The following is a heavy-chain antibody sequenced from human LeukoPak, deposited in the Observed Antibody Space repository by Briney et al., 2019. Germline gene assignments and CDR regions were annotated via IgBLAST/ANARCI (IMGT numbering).Heavy chain of an antibody. D-gene: IGHD3-22*01. CDR1: GGSISSSSYY. CDR3: ARDTNYYDSSGYYYGHQFDY. CDR2: IYYTGNT. Sequence: SETLSLTCTVSGGSISSSSYYWGWIRQPPGKGLEWIGTIYYTGNTYYNPSLKSRVTISVDTSKNQFSLKLSSVTAADTAVYYCARDTNYYDSSGYYYGHQFDYWGQGTLVTVSS. J-gene: IGHJ4*02. V-gene: IGHV4-39*02.